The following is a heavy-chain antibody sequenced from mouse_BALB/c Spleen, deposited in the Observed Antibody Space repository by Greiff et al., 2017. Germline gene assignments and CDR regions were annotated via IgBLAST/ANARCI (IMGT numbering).Heavy chain of an antibody. Sequence: DVKLVESGGGLVQPGGSRKLSCAASGFTFSSFGMHWVRQAPEKGLEWVAYISSGSSTIYYADTVKGRFTISRDNPKNTLFLQMTSLRSEDTAMYYCARWPYYGNSYAMDYWGQGTSVTVSS. CDR3: ARWPYYGNSYAMDY. CDR2: ISSGSSTI. CDR1: GFTFSSFG. D-gene: IGHD2-10*01. J-gene: IGHJ4*01. V-gene: IGHV5-17*02.